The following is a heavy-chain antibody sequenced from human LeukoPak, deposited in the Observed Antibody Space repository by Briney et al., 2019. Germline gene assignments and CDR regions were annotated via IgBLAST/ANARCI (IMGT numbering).Heavy chain of an antibody. D-gene: IGHD5-12*01. CDR3: ARRQRLEWLRFKGGFDY. J-gene: IGHJ4*02. Sequence: SETLSLTCTVSGGSISSSSYYWSWIRQPPGKGLEWIGEINHSGSTNYNPSLKSRVTISVDTSKNQFSLKLSSVTAADTAVYYCARRQRLEWLRFKGGFDYWGQGTLVTVSS. CDR2: INHSGST. CDR1: GGSISSSSYY. V-gene: IGHV4-39*07.